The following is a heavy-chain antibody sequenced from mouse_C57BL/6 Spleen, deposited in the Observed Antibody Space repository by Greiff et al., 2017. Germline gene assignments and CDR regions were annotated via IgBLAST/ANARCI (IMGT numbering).Heavy chain of an antibody. CDR1: GFTFSDYY. D-gene: IGHD2-4*01. CDR3: ARDGDYDAGGFAY. V-gene: IGHV5-16*01. Sequence: EVMLVESEGGLVQPGSSMKLSCTASGFTFSDYYMAWVRQVPEKGLEWVANINYDGSSTYYLDSLKSRFIISRDNAKNIVYLPLSRLKSEDTATYDCARDGDYDAGGFAYWGQGTLFTVSA. CDR2: INYDGSST. J-gene: IGHJ3*01.